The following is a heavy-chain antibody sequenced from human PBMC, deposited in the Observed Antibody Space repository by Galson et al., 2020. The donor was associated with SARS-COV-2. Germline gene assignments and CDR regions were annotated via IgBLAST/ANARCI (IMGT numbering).Heavy chain of an antibody. Sequence: GGSLRLSCAASGFTFSSYSMNWVRKAPGKGLEWVSYISSSSSTIYYADPVKGRFTISRDNAKNSLYLQMNSLRAEDTAVYYCARAPDYYYYYMDVWGKGTTVTISS. J-gene: IGHJ6*03. CDR1: GFTFSSYS. V-gene: IGHV3-48*01. CDR2: ISSSSSTI. CDR3: ARAPDYYYYYMDV.